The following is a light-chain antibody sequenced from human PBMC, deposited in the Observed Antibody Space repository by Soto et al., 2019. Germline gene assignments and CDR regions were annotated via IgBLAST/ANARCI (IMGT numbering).Light chain of an antibody. V-gene: IGKV3-11*01. Sequence: EIVLTQSPATLSLSPGERATLSCRASQSFSSYLAWYQQKPGQAPRLLIYDASKRATGIPARFSGRGSGTDFTLTISSLEPEDFAVYYCQQRSNWPPVITFGQGKRLEI. CDR1: QSFSSY. CDR3: QQRSNWPPVIT. CDR2: DAS. J-gene: IGKJ5*01.